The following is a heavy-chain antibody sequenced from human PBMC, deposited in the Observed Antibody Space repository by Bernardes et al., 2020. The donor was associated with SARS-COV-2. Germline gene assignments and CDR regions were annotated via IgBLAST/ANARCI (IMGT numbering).Heavy chain of an antibody. CDR1: EFNINRNY. V-gene: IGHV3-66*02. J-gene: IGHJ3*01. CDR2: LSSNEWT. Sequence: GGSLRLSCEASEFNINRNYMSWVRQAPGKGLEWVSVLSSNEWTSYADSVKGRFTISRDNSKNTLYLQMHSLRPEDTAVYYCARGTGTYEVFDVWGQGTMVTVSS. CDR3: ARGTGTYEVFDV. D-gene: IGHD1-1*01.